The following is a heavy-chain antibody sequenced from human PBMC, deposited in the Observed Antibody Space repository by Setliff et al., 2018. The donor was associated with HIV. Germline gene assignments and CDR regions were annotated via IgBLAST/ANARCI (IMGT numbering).Heavy chain of an antibody. J-gene: IGHJ4*02. CDR2: INHSGNT. Sequence: SETLSLTCAFNGGSFSGYYWMWIRQSPGEGLEWIGEINHSGNTNYNPSLKSRVTMSGDTSKNQFSLNLTSVTAADTAVYFCAKVMSITMIRGALGNWGQGTLVTVSS. D-gene: IGHD3-10*01. V-gene: IGHV4-34*01. CDR1: GGSFSGYY. CDR3: AKVMSITMIRGALGN.